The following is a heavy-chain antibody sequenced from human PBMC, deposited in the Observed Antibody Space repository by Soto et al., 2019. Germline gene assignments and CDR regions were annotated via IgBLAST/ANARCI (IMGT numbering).Heavy chain of an antibody. CDR3: ARRATLVIITMVRGVIITAGGMDV. Sequence: TSETLSLTCAVYGGSFSGYYWSWTRQPPGKGLEWIGEINHSGSTNYNPSLKSRVTISVDTSKNQFSLKLSSVTAADTAVYYCARRATLVIITMVRGVIITAGGMDVWGQGTTVTVSS. V-gene: IGHV4-34*01. D-gene: IGHD3-10*01. CDR1: GGSFSGYY. CDR2: INHSGST. J-gene: IGHJ6*02.